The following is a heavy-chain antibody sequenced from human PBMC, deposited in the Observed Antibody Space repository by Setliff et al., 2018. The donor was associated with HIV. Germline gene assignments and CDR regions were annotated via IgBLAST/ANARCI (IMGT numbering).Heavy chain of an antibody. Sequence: PGESLKISCKASGYTFTNYWTARVRQMPGKGLEWMGIIHPRDFDIKYSQSFQGQVTISADKSLSTAYLQWNSLKASDTALYYCARLDSSGYYRSFDVWGQGTMVTVS. CDR2: IHPRDFDI. V-gene: IGHV5-51*01. J-gene: IGHJ3*01. CDR3: ARLDSSGYYRSFDV. D-gene: IGHD3-22*01. CDR1: GYTFTNYW.